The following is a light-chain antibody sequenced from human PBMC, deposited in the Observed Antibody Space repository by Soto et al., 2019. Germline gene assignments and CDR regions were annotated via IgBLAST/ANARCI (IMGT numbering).Light chain of an antibody. Sequence: DIQMTQSPSSLSASVGDRVTITCRASQNIRNYLNWYQQTPGKAPKLLIYAAYSLQSGVPSRFSGSGSGTDFTLTISSLQPEDFTTYYCQQSSSNPYSFGQGTKLEIK. CDR2: AAY. V-gene: IGKV1-39*01. CDR3: QQSSSNPYS. J-gene: IGKJ2*03. CDR1: QNIRNY.